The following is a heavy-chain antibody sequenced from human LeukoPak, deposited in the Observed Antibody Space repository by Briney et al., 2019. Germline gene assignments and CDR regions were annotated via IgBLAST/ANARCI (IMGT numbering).Heavy chain of an antibody. D-gene: IGHD2-15*01. J-gene: IGHJ4*02. Sequence: GGSLRLSCAASGFTFSNYDMHWVRQATGKGLEWVSAIGTAGDTYYQGCVRGRFTMSRENAKNSLYLQMNSLTAGDTAVYYCARGADTHFDYWGQGILVTVSS. CDR1: GFTFSNYD. CDR2: IGTAGDT. CDR3: ARGADTHFDY. V-gene: IGHV3-13*04.